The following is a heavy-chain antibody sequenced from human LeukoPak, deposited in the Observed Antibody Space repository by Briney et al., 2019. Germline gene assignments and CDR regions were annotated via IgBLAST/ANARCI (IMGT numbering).Heavy chain of an antibody. CDR1: GFTVSSNY. Sequence: GGSLRLSCAASGFTVSSNYMSWVRQAPGKGLKWVSVIYSGGSTYYADSVKGRFTISRDNSKNTLYLQMNSLRAEDTAVYYCARTRRGSYYQYFDYWGQGTLVTVSS. D-gene: IGHD1-26*01. CDR2: IYSGGST. CDR3: ARTRRGSYYQYFDY. J-gene: IGHJ4*02. V-gene: IGHV3-53*01.